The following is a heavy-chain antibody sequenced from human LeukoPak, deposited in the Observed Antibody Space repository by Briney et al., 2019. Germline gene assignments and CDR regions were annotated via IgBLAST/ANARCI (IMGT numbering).Heavy chain of an antibody. V-gene: IGHV3-7*01. CDR2: IKQDGSEK. J-gene: IGHJ4*02. Sequence: PGGSLRLSCAASGFTFSSYWMKWVRQAPGKGLEWVANIKQDGSEKYYVDSVKGRFTISRDSAENSLYLQMNSLRAEDTAVYYCARDHVVAGIVFDYWGQGTRLTVSS. CDR3: ARDHVVAGIVFDY. CDR1: GFTFSSYW. D-gene: IGHD6-19*01.